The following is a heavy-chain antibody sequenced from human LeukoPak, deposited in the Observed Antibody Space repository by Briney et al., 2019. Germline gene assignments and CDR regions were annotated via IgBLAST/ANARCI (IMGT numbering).Heavy chain of an antibody. CDR1: GFTLSSYE. Sequence: PGGSLRLSCAASGFTLSSYEMNWVRQAPGKGLEWVSYISSSGSTIYYADSVKGRFTISRDNAKNSLYLQMNSLRAEDTAVYYCARDLPTMIVGKGSFDPWGQGNLVTVSS. CDR3: ARDLPTMIVGKGSFDP. J-gene: IGHJ5*02. CDR2: ISSSGSTI. D-gene: IGHD3-22*01. V-gene: IGHV3-48*03.